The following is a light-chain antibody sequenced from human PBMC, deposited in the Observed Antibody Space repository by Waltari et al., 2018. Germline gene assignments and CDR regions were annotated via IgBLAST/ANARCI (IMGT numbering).Light chain of an antibody. CDR3: LQYNNWPPYT. CDR1: QSVSSN. CDR2: GAS. Sequence: EIVMTQSPATLSVSPGERATLSCRASQSVSSNLAWYQQKPGQAPRLIIYGASTRAAGISARFSGSGSGTEFTLTISSLQSEDFAVYYCLQYNNWPPYTFGQGTKLEI. J-gene: IGKJ2*01. V-gene: IGKV3-15*01.